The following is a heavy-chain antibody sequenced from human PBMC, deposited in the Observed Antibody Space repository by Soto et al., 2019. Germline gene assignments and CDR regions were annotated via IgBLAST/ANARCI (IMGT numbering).Heavy chain of an antibody. CDR2: ISDSGST. CDR1: GGSISSIMW. Sequence: SETLSLTCVVSGGSISSIMWWTWVRQPPGKGLEWVGEISDSGSTNYNPSLKGRVTISVDKSKNQFSLKLTSVTAADTAVYYCARDPQYGGFDYWGQGTLVTVSS. V-gene: IGHV4-4*02. D-gene: IGHD2-8*01. J-gene: IGHJ4*02. CDR3: ARDPQYGGFDY.